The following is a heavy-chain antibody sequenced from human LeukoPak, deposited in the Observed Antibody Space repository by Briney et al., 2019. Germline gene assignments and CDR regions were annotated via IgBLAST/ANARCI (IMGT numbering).Heavy chain of an antibody. CDR3: ARVLGAFDI. Sequence: SETLSLTCTVSGGSVSNGNYYWNWIRQPPGKGLEWIGYIYYSGSTNYNPSLKSRVTISVDTSKNQFSLKLSSVTAADTAVYYCARVLGAFDIWGQGAMVTVSS. CDR2: IYYSGST. V-gene: IGHV4-61*01. J-gene: IGHJ3*02. CDR1: GGSVSNGNYY. D-gene: IGHD3-16*01.